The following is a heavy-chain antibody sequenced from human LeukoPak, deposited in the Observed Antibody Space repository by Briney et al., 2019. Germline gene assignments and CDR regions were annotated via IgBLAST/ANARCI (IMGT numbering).Heavy chain of an antibody. D-gene: IGHD4-11*01. CDR1: GFTVSSNY. CDR2: IYSGGST. V-gene: IGHV3-53*01. Sequence: GGSLRLSCASSGFTVSSNYMSWVRQGPGKGLERVSVIYSGGSTYYADSVKGRFTISGDNSKNTLYLQMNSLRAEDTAVYYCARDTISPRYSGVYMDVWGKGTTVTVSS. CDR3: ARDTISPRYSGVYMDV. J-gene: IGHJ6*03.